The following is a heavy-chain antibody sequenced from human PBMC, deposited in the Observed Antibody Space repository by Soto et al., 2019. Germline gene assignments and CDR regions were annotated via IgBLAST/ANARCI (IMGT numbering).Heavy chain of an antibody. D-gene: IGHD3-22*01. CDR1: GGTFSRST. Sequence: ASVKVSCKASGGTFSRSTISWVRQAPGQGLEWMGGIIPIFGTANYAQKFQGRVTITADESTSTAYMELSRLRSEDTAVYYCARQFDYDSSGYYYAYWGQGTLVTVSS. J-gene: IGHJ4*02. V-gene: IGHV1-69*13. CDR3: ARQFDYDSSGYYYAY. CDR2: IIPIFGTA.